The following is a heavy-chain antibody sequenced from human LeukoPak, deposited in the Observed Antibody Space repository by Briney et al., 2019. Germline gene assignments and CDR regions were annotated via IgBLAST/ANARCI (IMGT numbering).Heavy chain of an antibody. J-gene: IGHJ4*02. Sequence: PGGSLRLSCAASGFTFSSYAMSWVRQAPGKGLEWVSAISGRDSTTYYADSVKGRFTISRDKSKNTLYLQMNSLRAEDTALYYCVRDPNYSENFDYWGQGALVTV. D-gene: IGHD2-21*01. CDR1: GFTFSSYA. V-gene: IGHV3-23*01. CDR3: VRDPNYSENFDY. CDR2: ISGRDSTT.